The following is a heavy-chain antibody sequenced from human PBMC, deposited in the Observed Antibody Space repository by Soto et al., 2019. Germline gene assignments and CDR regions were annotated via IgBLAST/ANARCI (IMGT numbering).Heavy chain of an antibody. V-gene: IGHV1-8*01. CDR3: ARRKERSGPHYFGY. CDR2: MNPNTGNT. Sequence: ASVKVSCKTSGFTFSTYGISWVRQASGQGLEWMGWMNPNTGNTGYAQNFQGRVTMTRNTSISTAYMELSSLRSEDTAVYFCARRKERSGPHYFGYWGQGTLVTVSS. J-gene: IGHJ4*02. CDR1: GFTFSTYG. D-gene: IGHD6-25*01.